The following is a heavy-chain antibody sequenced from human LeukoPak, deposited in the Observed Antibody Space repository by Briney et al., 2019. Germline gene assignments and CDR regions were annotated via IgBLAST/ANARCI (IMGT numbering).Heavy chain of an antibody. D-gene: IGHD2-21*02. CDR1: GFTFSDYY. CDR2: ISSSGSTI. Sequence: GGSLRLSCAASGFTFSDYYMTWIRQAPGKGLEWVSCISSSGSTIFYADSVKGRFTISRDNAKSSLFLQMNSLRAEDTAAYCCARVNRVTAIQELDYWGQGTLVTVSS. CDR3: ARVNRVTAIQELDY. J-gene: IGHJ4*02. V-gene: IGHV3-11*01.